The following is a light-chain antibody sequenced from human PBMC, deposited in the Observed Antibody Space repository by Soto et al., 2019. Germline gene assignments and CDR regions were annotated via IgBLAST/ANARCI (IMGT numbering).Light chain of an antibody. CDR1: NIGSKS. J-gene: IGLJ2*01. CDR2: YDS. V-gene: IGLV3-21*04. Sequence: SYELTQPPSVSVAPGKTARITCGGNNIGSKSVHWYQQKPGQAPVLVIYYDSDRPSGIPERFSGSNSGNTATLPISRVEAGDEADYYCQVWDSSSDHVVFGGGTKVTVL. CDR3: QVWDSSSDHVV.